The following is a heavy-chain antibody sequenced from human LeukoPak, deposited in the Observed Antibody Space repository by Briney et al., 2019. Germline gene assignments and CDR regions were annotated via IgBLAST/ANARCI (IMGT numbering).Heavy chain of an antibody. CDR2: IYYSGST. CDR3: ARSGQQLVHWFDP. J-gene: IGHJ5*02. D-gene: IGHD6-13*01. V-gene: IGHV4-59*01. CDR1: GASISSYY. Sequence: KTSETLSLTCTVSGASISSYYWSWIRQPPGKGLEWIGFIYYSGSTNYNPSLKSRVTISVDTSKNQFSLKLTSVTAADTAVYYCARSGQQLVHWFDPWGQGTLVTVSS.